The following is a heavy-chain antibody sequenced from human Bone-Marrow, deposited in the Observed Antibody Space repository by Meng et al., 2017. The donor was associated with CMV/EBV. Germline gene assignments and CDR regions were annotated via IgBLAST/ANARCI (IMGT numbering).Heavy chain of an antibody. CDR3: ARGGYYDFWSGYYTSPFDY. D-gene: IGHD3-3*01. CDR2: IIPIFGTA. CDR1: GGTFSSYA. J-gene: IGHJ4*02. V-gene: IGHV1-69*05. Sequence: SVKVSCKASGGTFSSYAISWVRQAPGQGLEWMGGIIPIFGTANYAQKFQGRVTITTDESTSTAYMELSSLRSEDTAVYYCARGGYYDFWSGYYTSPFDYWGQGTRVTVSS.